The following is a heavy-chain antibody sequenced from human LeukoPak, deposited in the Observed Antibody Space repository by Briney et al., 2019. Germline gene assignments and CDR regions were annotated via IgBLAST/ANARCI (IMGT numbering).Heavy chain of an antibody. D-gene: IGHD3-9*01. J-gene: IGHJ5*02. CDR2: IKHSGST. V-gene: IGHV4-34*01. Sequence: PSETLSLTCAVYGGSFSGYYWSWIRQPPGKGLEWIGEIKHSGSTNYNPSLKSRVTISVDTSKNQFSLKLSSVTAADTAVYYCARESPYYDILTGYYANWFDPWGQGTLVTVSS. CDR3: ARESPYYDILTGYYANWFDP. CDR1: GGSFSGYY.